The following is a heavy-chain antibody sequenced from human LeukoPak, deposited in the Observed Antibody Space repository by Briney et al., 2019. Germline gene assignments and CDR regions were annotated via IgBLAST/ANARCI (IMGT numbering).Heavy chain of an antibody. CDR2: INHRGDT. D-gene: IGHD1-1*01. CDR1: GESFSAYY. Sequence: SDTLSLTCAVYGESFSAYYWSWIRQSPGKGLEWIAEINHRGDTNYNPSVKSRVTISIDTSKNQFSLKVRSLTAADTAVYYCARGPTISETGYFDFWGQGTLVTVSS. V-gene: IGHV4-34*01. J-gene: IGHJ4*03. CDR3: ARGPTISETGYFDF.